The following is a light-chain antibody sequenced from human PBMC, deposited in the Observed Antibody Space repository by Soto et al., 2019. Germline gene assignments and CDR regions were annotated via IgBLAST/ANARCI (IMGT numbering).Light chain of an antibody. Sequence: EIVLTQSPGILSLSPWERASLSCRASQKISSTVLAWYQQKPGQAPRLLIYGASSRTTGIPDRFSGSGSGTDFTLTISRLERDDLGVYVCQQYATSTLAIGGGTKMGIK. V-gene: IGKV3-20*01. J-gene: IGKJ4*01. CDR2: GAS. CDR3: QQYATSTLA. CDR1: QKISSTV.